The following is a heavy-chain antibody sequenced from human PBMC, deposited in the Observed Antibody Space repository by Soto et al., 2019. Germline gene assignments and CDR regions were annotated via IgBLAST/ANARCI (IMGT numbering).Heavy chain of an antibody. CDR2: INAGNGNT. CDR1: GYTFTGYA. D-gene: IGHD6-19*01. J-gene: IGHJ4*02. Sequence: QVQLVQSGAEEKKPGASVEVSCKASGYTFTGYAMHWVRQDPGQRLEWMGWINAGNGNTKYSQKFQGRVTITRDTSASTAYMELSSLRSEDTAVYYCARAVAVAADFDYWGQGTLVTVSS. CDR3: ARAVAVAADFDY. V-gene: IGHV1-3*05.